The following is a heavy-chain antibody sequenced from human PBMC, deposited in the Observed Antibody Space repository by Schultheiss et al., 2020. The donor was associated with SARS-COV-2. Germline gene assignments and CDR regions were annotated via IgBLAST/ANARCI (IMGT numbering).Heavy chain of an antibody. V-gene: IGHV4-61*03. Sequence: SETLSLTCTVSGGSVSSGSYYWSWIRQPPGKGLEWIGYIYYSGSASFNPYNPSLKSRLTISLDTSRNHFSLRLRSVTPADTAVYYCARDFRKADWGQGTLVTVSS. CDR2: IYYSGSA. CDR3: ARDFRKAD. CDR1: GGSVSSGSYY. J-gene: IGHJ4*02.